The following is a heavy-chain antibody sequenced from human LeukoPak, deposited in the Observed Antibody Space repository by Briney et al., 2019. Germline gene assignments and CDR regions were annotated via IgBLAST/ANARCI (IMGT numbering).Heavy chain of an antibody. D-gene: IGHD5-12*01. J-gene: IGHJ6*03. CDR3: ARHVDHSGYRYYMDV. CDR2: IYDGWNT. Sequence: SETLSLMCTVSGGSFSSSSYFWGWIRQPPGKGLEWIGAIYDGWNTYYNPSLMSRVAISVDTSRKQFSLKLSSVTDADTAIYYCARHVDHSGYRYYMDVWGKGTTVSVSS. V-gene: IGHV4-39*01. CDR1: GGSFSSSSYF.